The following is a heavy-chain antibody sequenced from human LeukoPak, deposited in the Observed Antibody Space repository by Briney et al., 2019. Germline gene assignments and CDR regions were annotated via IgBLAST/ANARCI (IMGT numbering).Heavy chain of an antibody. CDR3: ARVGTTYYYDYYGMDV. V-gene: IGHV7-4-1*02. Sequence: GASVKVSCKASGYTFTSYAMNWVRQAPGQGLEWMGWINTNTGNPTYAQGFTGRFVFSLDTSVSTAYLQISSLKAEDTAVYYCARVGTTYYYDYYGMDVWGQGTTVTVSS. CDR1: GYTFTSYA. CDR2: INTNTGNP. D-gene: IGHD1-14*01. J-gene: IGHJ6*02.